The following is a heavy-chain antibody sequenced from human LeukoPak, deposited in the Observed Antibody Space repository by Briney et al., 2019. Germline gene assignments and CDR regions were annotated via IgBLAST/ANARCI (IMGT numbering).Heavy chain of an antibody. V-gene: IGHV1-46*01. CDR1: GYSFSGYY. Sequence: ASVKVSCKASGYSFSGYYMHWVRQAPGQGLEWMGIINPSGGRTSYAQKFQGRVTMTRGMSTSTVYMELSSLISEDTAVYYCARGDGEGATIYAFDIWGQGTMVTVSS. CDR2: INPSGGRT. D-gene: IGHD1-26*01. CDR3: ARGDGEGATIYAFDI. J-gene: IGHJ3*02.